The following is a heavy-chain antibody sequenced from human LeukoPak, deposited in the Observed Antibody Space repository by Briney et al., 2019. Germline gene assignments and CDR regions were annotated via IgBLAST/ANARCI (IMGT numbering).Heavy chain of an antibody. D-gene: IGHD6-19*01. CDR2: VNEDESKK. V-gene: IGHV3-7*01. Sequence: GSLRLPCAASGFSFSTYWMSWVRQAPGKGLEWVACVNEDESKKYYVDSVKGRFTISRDNAKNSLYLQMNSLRAEDTAIYYCARDGGSGWYSDYWGQGTLVTVSS. CDR3: ARDGGSGWYSDY. CDR1: GFSFSTYW. J-gene: IGHJ4*02.